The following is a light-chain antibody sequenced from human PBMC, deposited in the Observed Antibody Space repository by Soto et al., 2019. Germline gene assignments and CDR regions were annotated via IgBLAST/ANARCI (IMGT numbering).Light chain of an antibody. CDR1: QIVGTRF. J-gene: IGKJ1*01. Sequence: EIVLTQSPVTLSLSPGETVTLSCRASQIVGTRFLAWYQQVPGQAPRLLIYGTSTRAAGIPDRFIGSGSGTEFTLTISSLQSEDFAVYYCQQYNNWPPWKFGQGTKVDIK. CDR3: QQYNNWPPWK. CDR2: GTS. V-gene: IGKV3D-15*01.